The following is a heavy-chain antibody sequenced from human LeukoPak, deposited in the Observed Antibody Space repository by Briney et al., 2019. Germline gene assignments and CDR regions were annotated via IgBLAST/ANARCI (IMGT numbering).Heavy chain of an antibody. CDR3: ARDGTSTDDY. D-gene: IGHD2-2*01. CDR2: ISGNNDNP. V-gene: IGHV1-18*01. CDR1: GYTFSNFG. J-gene: IGHJ4*02. Sequence: ASVKVSCKTSGYTFSNFGSNWVRQAPGQGLEWMAWISGNNDNPNYGQKFQGRFTVTTDSSTSTAYMELRNLRSDDTAVYYCARDGTSTDDYWGQGTLVTVSS.